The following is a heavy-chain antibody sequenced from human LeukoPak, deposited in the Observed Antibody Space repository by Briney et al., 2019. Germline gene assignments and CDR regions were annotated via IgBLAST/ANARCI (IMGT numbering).Heavy chain of an antibody. V-gene: IGHV3-23*01. J-gene: IGHJ6*02. CDR3: AKDRWYDSGRDCMDV. D-gene: IGHD3-22*01. CDR1: GFTFSGYA. Sequence: PGGSLRLSCAASGFTFSGYAMNWVRQAPGKGLEWVSGISDSGFTTHYADSVKGRFTISRDNSKNTLYLQMNSLRAEDTAVYYCAKDRWYDSGRDCMDVWGQGTTVTVSS. CDR2: ISDSGFTT.